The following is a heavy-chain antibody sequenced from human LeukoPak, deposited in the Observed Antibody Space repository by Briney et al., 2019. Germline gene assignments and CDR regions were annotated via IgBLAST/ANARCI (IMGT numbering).Heavy chain of an antibody. J-gene: IGHJ2*01. CDR2: IRYDGINK. CDR1: GFTFSDYC. Sequence: GGSLRLSCAASGFTFSDYCIHWVRQAPGKGLDWVAVIRYDGINKYYADSVKGRFTISRENSKNTQYLKMNSLRAEDTAVYYCARPGSKSDWYFDLWGRGTLVTVSS. V-gene: IGHV3-33*01. D-gene: IGHD3-10*01. CDR3: ARPGSKSDWYFDL.